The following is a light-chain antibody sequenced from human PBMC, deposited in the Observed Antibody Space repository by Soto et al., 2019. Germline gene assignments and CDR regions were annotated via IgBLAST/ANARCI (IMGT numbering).Light chain of an antibody. V-gene: IGLV2-11*01. CDR2: DVT. CDR3: CSYAGTYTLV. J-gene: IGLJ3*02. CDR1: SSDIGTYNF. Sequence: QSVLTQPRSVSGSPGQSVTFSCIGTSSDIGTYNFVSWYQQYPGKAPKLMIYDVTKRPSGVPHRFSGSKSGNTASLTISGLQAEDGADYYCCSYAGTYTLVFGGGIQLTVL.